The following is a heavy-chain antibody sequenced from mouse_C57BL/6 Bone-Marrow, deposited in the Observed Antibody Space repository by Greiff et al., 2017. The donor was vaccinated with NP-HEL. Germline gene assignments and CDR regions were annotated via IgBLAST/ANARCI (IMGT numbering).Heavy chain of an antibody. CDR2: IRNKANGYTT. CDR3: ARYRFNAMDY. CDR1: GFTFTDYY. V-gene: IGHV7-3*01. Sequence: EVKLMESGGGLVQPGGSLSLSCAASGFTFTDYYMSWVRQPPGKALEWLGFIRNKANGYTTEYSASVKGRFTISRDISQSILYLQMNALRAEDSATYYCARYRFNAMDYWGQGTSVTVSS. J-gene: IGHJ4*01.